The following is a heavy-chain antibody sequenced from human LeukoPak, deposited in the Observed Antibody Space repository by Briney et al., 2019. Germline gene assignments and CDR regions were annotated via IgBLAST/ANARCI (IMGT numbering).Heavy chain of an antibody. Sequence: PGGSLRLSCAASGFTVSNNYMTWVRQTPDRGLEWVSLTYSAGFTYYPYSVKGRFTISRDIANNTVFLQMNSLRVEDTAVYYCARGGGHQPTYYQYLDVWGKGTTVTVSS. J-gene: IGHJ6*03. CDR2: TYSAGFT. CDR1: GFTVSNNY. V-gene: IGHV3-53*01. D-gene: IGHD1-14*01. CDR3: ARGGGHQPTYYQYLDV.